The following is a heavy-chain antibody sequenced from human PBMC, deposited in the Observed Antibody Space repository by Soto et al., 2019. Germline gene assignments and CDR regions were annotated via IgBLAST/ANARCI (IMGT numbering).Heavy chain of an antibody. CDR3: ARDERIAVAGTDT. J-gene: IGHJ5*02. V-gene: IGHV3-23*01. Sequence: EVQLLESGGGLVQPGGSLRLSCEASGFIFSNYAITWVRQAAGKGLEWVSSISGPGGSTYYADSVQGRFTISRDNSKNTLFLQMHSLRADDTALYFCARDERIAVAGTDTWGQGILVTVTS. CDR1: GFIFSNYA. CDR2: ISGPGGST. D-gene: IGHD6-19*01.